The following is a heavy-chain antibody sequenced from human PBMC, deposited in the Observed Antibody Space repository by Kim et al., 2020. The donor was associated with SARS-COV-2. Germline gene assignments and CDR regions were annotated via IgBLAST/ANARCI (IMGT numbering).Heavy chain of an antibody. CDR3: ARDVVLGDGYNYLDY. Sequence: GGSLRLSCAASGFTFSSYGMHWVRQAPGKGLEWVAVIWYDGSNKYYADSVKGRFTISRDNSKNTLYLQMNSLRAEDTAVYYCARDVVLGDGYNYLDYWGQGTLVTVSS. J-gene: IGHJ4*02. V-gene: IGHV3-33*01. D-gene: IGHD2-15*01. CDR2: IWYDGSNK. CDR1: GFTFSSYG.